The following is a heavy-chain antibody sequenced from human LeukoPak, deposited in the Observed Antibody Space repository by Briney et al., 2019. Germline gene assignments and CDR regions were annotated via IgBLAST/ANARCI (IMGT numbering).Heavy chain of an antibody. V-gene: IGHV1-2*02. CDR2: INPNSGGT. CDR1: GYTFTGYY. Sequence: ASVEVSCKASGYTFTGYYMHWVRQAPGQGLEWMGWINPNSGGTNYAQKFQGRVTMARDTSISTAYMELSRLRSDDTAVYYCARDGYCSSTSCSGPADYWGQGTLVTVSS. CDR3: ARDGYCSSTSCSGPADY. J-gene: IGHJ4*02. D-gene: IGHD2-2*03.